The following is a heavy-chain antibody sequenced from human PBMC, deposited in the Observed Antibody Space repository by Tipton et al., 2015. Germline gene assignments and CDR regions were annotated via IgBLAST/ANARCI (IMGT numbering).Heavy chain of an antibody. CDR2: INHSGST. Sequence: TLSLTCTVSGDSISSSSWWTWVRQPPGGGLEWIGEINHSGSTTHNPSLKSRVTMSVDTSKNQISLKLISVTAADTAVYYCAREVWYNDSTGYDYWGQGTLVTVSS. V-gene: IGHV4-4*02. CDR1: GDSISSSSW. CDR3: AREVWYNDSTGYDY. D-gene: IGHD3-22*01. J-gene: IGHJ4*02.